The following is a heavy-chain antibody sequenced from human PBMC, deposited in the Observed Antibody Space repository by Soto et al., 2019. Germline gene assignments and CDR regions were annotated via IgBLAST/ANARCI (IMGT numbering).Heavy chain of an antibody. Sequence: QVQLQQWGAGLLKPSETLSLTCTIYGGSFSSYYWSWIRQPPGKGLEWIGEINDSGSTNYNPSLKSRVHISVHTSKNPSSLRLSSVTAADTAVYYCASINWLRSLLPVDYWGQGTLVTVSS. CDR3: ASINWLRSLLPVDY. CDR2: INDSGST. CDR1: GGSFSSYY. V-gene: IGHV4-34*01. D-gene: IGHD5-12*01. J-gene: IGHJ4*02.